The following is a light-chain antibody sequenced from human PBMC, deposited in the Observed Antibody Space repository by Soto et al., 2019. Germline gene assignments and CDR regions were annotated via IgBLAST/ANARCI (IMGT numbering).Light chain of an antibody. CDR3: QVWHIISDHVV. CDR2: GDS. Sequence: SYELTQPPSVSVAPGQTARITCEGNNIGSKSVHWYQQKPGQAPVLVVYGDSDRPSGTPERFSGSDSGNTATLTIGGVEAGDEADYYSQVWHIISDHVVFGGGTKLTVL. J-gene: IGLJ2*01. CDR1: NIGSKS. V-gene: IGLV3-21*02.